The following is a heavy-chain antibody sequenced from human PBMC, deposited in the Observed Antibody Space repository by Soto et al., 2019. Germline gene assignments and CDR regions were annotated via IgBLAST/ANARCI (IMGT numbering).Heavy chain of an antibody. CDR2: IYSGGST. Sequence: GGSLILSCAASGFTVSSNYMSWVRQAPGKGLEWVSVIYSGGSTYYADSVKGRFTISRDNSKNTLYLQMNSLRAEDTAVYYCAREIIVGAAKPWDAFDIWGQGTMVTVSS. CDR3: AREIIVGAAKPWDAFDI. J-gene: IGHJ3*02. D-gene: IGHD1-26*01. V-gene: IGHV3-66*01. CDR1: GFTVSSNY.